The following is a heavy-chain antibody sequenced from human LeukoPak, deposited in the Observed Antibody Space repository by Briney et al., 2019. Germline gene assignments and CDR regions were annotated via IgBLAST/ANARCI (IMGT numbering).Heavy chain of an antibody. D-gene: IGHD3-22*01. CDR3: ASAITMIVVVYAFDI. V-gene: IGHV4-61*02. CDR2: IYTSGST. J-gene: IGHJ3*02. CDR1: GGSISSGSYY. Sequence: SETLSLTCTVSGGSISSGSYYWSWIRQPAGKGLEWIGRIYTSGSTNYNPSLKSRVTISVDTSKNQFSLKLSSVTAADTAVYYCASAITMIVVVYAFDIWGQGTMVTVSS.